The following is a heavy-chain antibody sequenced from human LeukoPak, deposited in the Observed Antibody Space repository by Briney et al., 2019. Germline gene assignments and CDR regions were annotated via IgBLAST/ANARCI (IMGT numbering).Heavy chain of an antibody. D-gene: IGHD2-8*01. CDR3: ARDRYCTNGVCFPDNWSDP. CDR2: ISAYNGNT. J-gene: IGHJ5*02. V-gene: IGHV1-18*01. CDR1: GYTFTSYG. Sequence: ASVKVSCKASGYTFTSYGISWVRQAPGQGLEWMGWISAYNGNTNYAQKLQGRVTMTTDTSTSIAYMELRSLRSDDTAVYYCARDRYCTNGVCFPDNWSDPWGQGTLVTVSS.